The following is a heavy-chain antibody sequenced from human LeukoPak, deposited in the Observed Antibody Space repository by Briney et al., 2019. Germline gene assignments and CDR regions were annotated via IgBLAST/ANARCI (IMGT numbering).Heavy chain of an antibody. CDR3: ARGGGFDY. D-gene: IGHD1-26*01. CDR2: IYYSGST. CDR1: GGSFSGYY. J-gene: IGHJ4*02. Sequence: PLETLSLTCAVYGGSFSGYYWSWIRQPPVKGLEWIGSIYYSGSTYYNPSLKSRVTISVDTSKNQFSLKLSSVTAADTAVYYCARGGGFDYWGQGTLVTVSS. V-gene: IGHV4-34*01.